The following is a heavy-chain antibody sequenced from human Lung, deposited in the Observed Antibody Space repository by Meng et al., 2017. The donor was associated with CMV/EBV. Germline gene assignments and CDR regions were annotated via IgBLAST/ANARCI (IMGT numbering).Heavy chain of an antibody. V-gene: IGHV1-69*05. CDR1: GGTFSSYA. Sequence: SVKVSXKASGGTFSSYAIGWVRQAPGQGLEWMGGIIPIFGTANYAQKFQGRVTITTDESASTAYMELSSLRSEDTAVYYCASLSGYYHDVDYWGHGTLVTVSS. J-gene: IGHJ4*01. CDR3: ASLSGYYHDVDY. CDR2: IIPIFGTA. D-gene: IGHD3-3*01.